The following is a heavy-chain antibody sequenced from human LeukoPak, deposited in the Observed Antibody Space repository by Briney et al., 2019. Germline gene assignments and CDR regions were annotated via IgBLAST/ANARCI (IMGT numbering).Heavy chain of an antibody. CDR3: ARARGTSGWLPDFGY. J-gene: IGHJ4*02. CDR2: ISSSSSYI. V-gene: IGHV3-21*01. D-gene: IGHD6-19*01. CDR1: GFTFSSYS. Sequence: GGSLRLSCAASGFTFSSYSMNWVRQAPGKGLEWVSSISSSSSYIYHADSVKGRFTISRDNAKNSLYLQMNSLRAEDTAVYYCARARGTSGWLPDFGYWGQGTLVTVSS.